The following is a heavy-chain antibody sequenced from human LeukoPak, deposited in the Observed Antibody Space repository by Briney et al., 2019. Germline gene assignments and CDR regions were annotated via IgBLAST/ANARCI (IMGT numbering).Heavy chain of an antibody. D-gene: IGHD6-6*01. CDR1: GGTFNIYA. J-gene: IGHJ5*02. CDR3: ARGIEEYSKSSGWFDP. Sequence: SVKASCKASGGTFNIYAIYWVRQAPGQGLEWMGGIIPLFDSPNYAQKFQGRVTISADESTKTAYMELNSLRSEDTAVYYCARGIEEYSKSSGWFDPWGQGTLLTVSS. V-gene: IGHV1-69*01. CDR2: IIPLFDSP.